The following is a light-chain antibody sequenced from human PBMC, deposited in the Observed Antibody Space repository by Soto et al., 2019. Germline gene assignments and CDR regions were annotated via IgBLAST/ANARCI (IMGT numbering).Light chain of an antibody. CDR1: SGHGSYA. J-gene: IGLJ3*02. V-gene: IGLV4-69*01. CDR3: QTWGTGIRV. Sequence: QPVLTQSPSASASLGASVNLTCTLSSGHGSYAVAWHQQQPEKGPRHLMKVNSDGTHSKGDGIPDRFSGSSSGAERYLTISSLQSEDEADYYCQTWGTGIRVFGGGTQLTVL. CDR2: VNSDGTH.